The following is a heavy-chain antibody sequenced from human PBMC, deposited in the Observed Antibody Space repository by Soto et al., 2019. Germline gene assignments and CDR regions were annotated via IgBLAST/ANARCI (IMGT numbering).Heavy chain of an antibody. D-gene: IGHD3-16*01. V-gene: IGHV4-59*12. CDR3: ARGPPFH. CDR2: MYYTGTT. J-gene: IGHJ4*02. Sequence: SETLSLTCSVSGDSISSDYWSWIRQPPGKGLGWIGYMYYTGTTNYNPSLRSRVTISLDTSKNQFSLKLSSVTAADTAVYYCARGPPFHWGQGTLVTVSS. CDR1: GDSISSDY.